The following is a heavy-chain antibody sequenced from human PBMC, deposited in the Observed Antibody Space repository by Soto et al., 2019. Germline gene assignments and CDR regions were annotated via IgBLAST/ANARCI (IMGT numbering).Heavy chain of an antibody. CDR3: ARESVGDSPLLAY. CDR1: GGSYSTYT. J-gene: IGHJ4*01. V-gene: IGHV1-69*08. CDR2: VIPILGVV. Sequence: QVQVVQSGAEVKKPGSSVKVSCKASGGSYSTYTITWVRQAPGQGLEWMGRVIPILGVVNYAQEFQGKVTITEDKSTSTAYMEVSSLRSDDTAVYYWARESVGDSPLLAYWGQGTLVTVSS. D-gene: IGHD2-21*02.